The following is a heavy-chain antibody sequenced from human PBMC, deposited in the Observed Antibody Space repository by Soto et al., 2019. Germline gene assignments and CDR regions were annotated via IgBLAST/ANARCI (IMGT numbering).Heavy chain of an antibody. Sequence: EVQVLESGGDLVQSGGSLRLSCAASGFTFNIFAMSWVRQAPGKGLEWVSSIGGVDETYYADSVRGRFTISRDNSKNTLYLQMNSLRAEDTAVYYCAKDRMDHNSVWDPFDVWGPGTVVTVSA. J-gene: IGHJ3*01. CDR2: SIGGVDET. CDR3: AKDRMDHNSVWDPFDV. V-gene: IGHV3-23*01. CDR1: GFTFNIFA. D-gene: IGHD1-20*01.